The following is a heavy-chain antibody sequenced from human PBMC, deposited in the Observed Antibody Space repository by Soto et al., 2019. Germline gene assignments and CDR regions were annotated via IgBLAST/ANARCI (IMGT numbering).Heavy chain of an antibody. Sequence: ASVKVSCKASGYTFTSYAMHWVRQAPGQRLEWMGWINPNNGNTKYAQKFQGWVTMTRDTSISTAYMELSRLRSDDTAVYYCASGGIAAAGTTLGYYYGMDVWGQGTTVTVSS. D-gene: IGHD6-13*01. CDR2: INPNNGNT. CDR3: ASGGIAAAGTTLGYYYGMDV. V-gene: IGHV1-2*04. CDR1: GYTFTSYA. J-gene: IGHJ6*02.